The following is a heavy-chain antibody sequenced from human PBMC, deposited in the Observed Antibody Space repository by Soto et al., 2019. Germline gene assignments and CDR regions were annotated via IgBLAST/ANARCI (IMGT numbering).Heavy chain of an antibody. CDR1: GGSISSYY. D-gene: IGHD2-2*02. CDR3: ARGYCSSTSCYIWDNWFDP. J-gene: IGHJ5*02. CDR2: IYYSGRT. Sequence: QVQLQESGPGLVKPSETLSLTCTVSGGSISSYYWSWIRQPPGKGLEWIGYIYYSGRTNYNPSLKSQVTISVDTAKNQFSLKLSSVTAADTAVYYCARGYCSSTSCYIWDNWFDPWGQGTLVTVSS. V-gene: IGHV4-59*01.